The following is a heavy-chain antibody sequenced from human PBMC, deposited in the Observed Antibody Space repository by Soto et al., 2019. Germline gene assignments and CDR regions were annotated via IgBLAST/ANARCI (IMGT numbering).Heavy chain of an antibody. Sequence: SRIRQAPGKGLEWVSYISSSRSPIYYADSVKGRFTISRDNAKNSLYLQMNSLRDVDVVLYYCAVDATINASASWGNGTLV. J-gene: IGHJ3*02. CDR2: ISSSRSPI. D-gene: IGHD5-12*01. V-gene: IGHV3-48*02. CDR3: AVDATINASAS.